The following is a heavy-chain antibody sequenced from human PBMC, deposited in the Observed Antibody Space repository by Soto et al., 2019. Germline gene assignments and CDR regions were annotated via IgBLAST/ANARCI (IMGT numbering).Heavy chain of an antibody. V-gene: IGHV3-30-3*01. CDR1: GFTFSNYA. Sequence: GGSLRLSXAASGFTFSNYAMHWVRQAPGKGLEWVAVISYDGSNKYYADSVKGRFTISRDNSKNTLYLQMNSLRAEDTAVYYCARDLEFGGYCSGGSCYPANWGQGTPVTVSS. CDR2: ISYDGSNK. D-gene: IGHD2-15*01. CDR3: ARDLEFGGYCSGGSCYPAN. J-gene: IGHJ4*02.